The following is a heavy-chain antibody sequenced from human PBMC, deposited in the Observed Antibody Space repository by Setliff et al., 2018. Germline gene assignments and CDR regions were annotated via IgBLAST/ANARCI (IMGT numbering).Heavy chain of an antibody. CDR2: INPNSGGT. D-gene: IGHD1-1*01. V-gene: IGHV1-2*06. J-gene: IGHJ6*03. CDR3: AKTRGSDWNFFYYMDV. CDR1: GYAFTGYY. Sequence: ASVKVSCKASGYAFTGYYIHWVRQAPGQGLEWMGRINPNSGGTNYAQKFQGRVTMTRDTSISTAYMELSRLTSDDTAVYYCAKTRGSDWNFFYYMDVWGKGTTVTVSS.